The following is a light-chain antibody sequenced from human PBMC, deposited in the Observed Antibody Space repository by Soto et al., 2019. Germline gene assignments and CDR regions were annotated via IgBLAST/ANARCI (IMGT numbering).Light chain of an antibody. CDR2: DGS. Sequence: DIQMTQSPSSLSASVGDRVTITCQASQDISNYLNWYQQKPGEAPKLLISDGSNLETGVPSRFSGSGSGTHFTFTISSLQPEEFATYHCQQYEKVGLTFGGGTKVEIK. J-gene: IGKJ4*01. CDR1: QDISNY. V-gene: IGKV1-33*01. CDR3: QQYEKVGLT.